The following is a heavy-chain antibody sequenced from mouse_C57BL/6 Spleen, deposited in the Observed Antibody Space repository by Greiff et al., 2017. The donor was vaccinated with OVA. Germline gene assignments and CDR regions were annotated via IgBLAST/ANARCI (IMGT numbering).Heavy chain of an antibody. CDR1: GYTFTSYW. V-gene: IGHV1-52*01. J-gene: IGHJ3*01. CDR3: AREGYDYDVAY. D-gene: IGHD2-4*01. CDR2: IDPSDSET. Sequence: VQLQQPGAELVRPGSSVKLSCKASGYTFTSYWMHWVKQRPIQGLEWIGNIDPSDSETHYNQKFKDKATLTVDKSSSTAYMQLSSLTSEDSAVYYCAREGYDYDVAYWGQGTLVTVSA.